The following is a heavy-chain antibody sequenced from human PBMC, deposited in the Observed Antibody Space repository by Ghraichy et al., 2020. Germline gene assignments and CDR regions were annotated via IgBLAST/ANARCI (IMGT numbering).Heavy chain of an antibody. J-gene: IGHJ4*02. D-gene: IGHD4-17*01. CDR3: ARDVRSNYGDYGDVGY. V-gene: IGHV3-11*06. CDR1: GFTFSDYY. Sequence: LTLTCAASGFTFSDYYMSWIRQAPGKGLEWVSYISSSSYTNYADSVKGRFTISRDNAKNSLYLQMNSLRAEDTAVYYCARDVRSNYGDYGDVGYWGQGTLVTVSS. CDR2: ISSSSYT.